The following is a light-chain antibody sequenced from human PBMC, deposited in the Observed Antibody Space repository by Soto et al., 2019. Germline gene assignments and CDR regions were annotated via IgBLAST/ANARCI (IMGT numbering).Light chain of an antibody. J-gene: IGKJ1*01. CDR1: QSVSSSN. CDR3: QQYGDSPRT. CDR2: GAS. Sequence: EIVLTQSPGTLSLSPGARATLSCRASQSVSSSNLAWYQQKPGQAPRLLIYGASNRATGIPDRFSGSGSGTEFTLSISRLEPEDFAMYYCQQYGDSPRTFGQGTKVDIK. V-gene: IGKV3-20*01.